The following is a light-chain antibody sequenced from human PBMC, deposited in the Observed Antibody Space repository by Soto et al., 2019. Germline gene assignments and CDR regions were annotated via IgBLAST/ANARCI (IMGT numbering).Light chain of an antibody. J-gene: IGKJ5*01. CDR2: ASS. CDR3: QLYGISPH. Sequence: EIVLTQSPFTLSFSPVERSTLSFNTSQSRGSNFLAWYQHKPGQAPRLLIYASSNRATGIPDRFSGSASGTDFTLTINRLEPEDFAVYYCQLYGISPHFGQGTRLEIK. V-gene: IGKV3-20*01. CDR1: QSRGSNF.